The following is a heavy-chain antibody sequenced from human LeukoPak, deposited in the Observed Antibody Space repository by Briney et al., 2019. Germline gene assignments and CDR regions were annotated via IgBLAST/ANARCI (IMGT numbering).Heavy chain of an antibody. Sequence: ASVKVSCKASGGTFSSYAISWVRQAPGQGLEWMGRIIPILGIANYAQKFQGRVTITADKSTSTAYMELSSLRSEDTAVYYCARLDLHSSGWYWLYYYGVDVWGQGTTVTVSS. CDR1: GGTFSSYA. CDR3: ARLDLHSSGWYWLYYYGVDV. CDR2: IIPILGIA. D-gene: IGHD6-19*01. V-gene: IGHV1-69*04. J-gene: IGHJ6*02.